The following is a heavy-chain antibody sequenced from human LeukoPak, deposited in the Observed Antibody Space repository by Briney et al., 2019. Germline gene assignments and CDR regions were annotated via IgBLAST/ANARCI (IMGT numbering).Heavy chain of an antibody. CDR2: IYWNDDK. J-gene: IGHJ6*03. D-gene: IGHD5-18*01. V-gene: IGHV2-5*01. CDR3: AHSLEYSYGYRGYYYYYYMDV. Sequence: SGPTLVKHTQTLTLTCTFSGFSLSTSGVGVGWIRQPPGKALEWLALIYWNDDKRYSPSLKSRLTITKDTSKNQVVLTMTNMDPVDTATYYCAHSLEYSYGYRGYYYYYYMDVWGKGTTVTVSS. CDR1: GFSLSTSGVG.